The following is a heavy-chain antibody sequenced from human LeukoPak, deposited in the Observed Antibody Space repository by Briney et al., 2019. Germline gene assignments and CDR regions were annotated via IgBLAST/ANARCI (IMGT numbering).Heavy chain of an antibody. Sequence: ASVKVSCTASGYTFNHHGISWGRQAPGQGLEWMGWVSCFNGDTHYAQKFQGRVTMTRDTSTTTAYMELRSLRSDDTALYYCARDPTNTSGRYAYHDYWGQGTLVTVSS. J-gene: IGHJ4*02. D-gene: IGHD6-19*01. CDR1: GYTFNHHG. V-gene: IGHV1-18*04. CDR2: VSCFNGDT. CDR3: ARDPTNTSGRYAYHDY.